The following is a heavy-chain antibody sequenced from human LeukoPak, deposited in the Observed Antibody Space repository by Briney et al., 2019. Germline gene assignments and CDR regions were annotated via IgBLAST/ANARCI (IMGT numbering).Heavy chain of an antibody. J-gene: IGHJ3*02. Sequence: SETLSLTCTVSGGSISSYYWSWIRQPAGKGLEWIWRIYTSGSTNYNPSLKSRVTMSVDTSKNQFSLKLSSVTAADTAVYYCASLLDYGDYVPGAFDIWGQGTMVTVSS. CDR2: IYTSGST. V-gene: IGHV4-4*07. D-gene: IGHD4-17*01. CDR3: ASLLDYGDYVPGAFDI. CDR1: GGSISSYY.